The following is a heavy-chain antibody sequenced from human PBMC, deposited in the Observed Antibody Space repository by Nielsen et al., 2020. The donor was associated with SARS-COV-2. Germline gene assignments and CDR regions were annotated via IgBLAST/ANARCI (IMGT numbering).Heavy chain of an antibody. CDR1: GLTFSTYS. D-gene: IGHD3-10*01. V-gene: IGHV3-21*01. Sequence: GESLKISCAASGLTFSTYSIMWVRQAPGKGLEWVSHISSSGSYIYYADSVKGRFTISRDNSKNTLYLQMNSLRAEDTAVYYCARDQEGYYGSGSYEGDDYYYYYGMDVWGQGTTVTVSS. CDR3: ARDQEGYYGSGSYEGDDYYYYYGMDV. J-gene: IGHJ6*02. CDR2: ISSSGSYI.